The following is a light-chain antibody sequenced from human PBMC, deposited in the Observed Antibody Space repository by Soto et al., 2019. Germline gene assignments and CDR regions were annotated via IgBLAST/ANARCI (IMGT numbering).Light chain of an antibody. V-gene: IGKV1-39*01. Sequence: DIQMNQSPSSLSASVGERVTITCRASQSITSKLNWYQQTPGKVSNLLIYAASSLQSGVPSRFSGSGSGTEFTLTISSLQPDDFATYYCQQYNTYSKTFGQGTKVDIK. CDR3: QQYNTYSKT. CDR1: QSITSK. CDR2: AAS. J-gene: IGKJ1*01.